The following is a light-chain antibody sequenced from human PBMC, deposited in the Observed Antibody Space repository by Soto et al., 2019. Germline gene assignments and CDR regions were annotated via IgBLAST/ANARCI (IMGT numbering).Light chain of an antibody. J-gene: IGKJ1*01. CDR2: DVS. CDR3: QNFDSAPQT. Sequence: DIQMTQSPSTLSASVGERVTITCRASQSVSNWLAWYQQKPGKAPKVLIYDVSSLDRGVPSRFSGSGSGTELTLTISSLQPEDVATYYCQNFDSAPQTFGQGDQGGY. V-gene: IGKV1-5*01. CDR1: QSVSNW.